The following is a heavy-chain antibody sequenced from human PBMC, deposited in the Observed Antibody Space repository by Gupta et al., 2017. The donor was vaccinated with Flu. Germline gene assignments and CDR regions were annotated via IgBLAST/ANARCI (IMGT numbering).Heavy chain of an antibody. CDR2: ISGSGGST. V-gene: IGHV3-23*01. D-gene: IGHD3-22*01. CDR3: AKASPGEDSSGYYLVDGD. J-gene: IGHJ4*02. CDR1: GFPFSSYA. Sequence: EVQLLESGGGLVQPGGSLRLSCAASGFPFSSYAMSWVRQAPGKGLEWVSAISGSGGSTYYADSVKGRFTISRDNSKNTLYLQMNSLRAEDTAVYYCAKASPGEDSSGYYLVDGDWGQGTLVTVSS.